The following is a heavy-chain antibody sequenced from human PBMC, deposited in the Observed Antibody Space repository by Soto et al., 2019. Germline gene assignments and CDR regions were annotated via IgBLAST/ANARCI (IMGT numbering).Heavy chain of an antibody. J-gene: IGHJ4*02. CDR2: IYYSGST. CDR1: GGSISSSSYY. D-gene: IGHD6-13*01. V-gene: IGHV4-39*01. CDR3: ARHDIAAAGTGGDY. Sequence: QLQLQESGPGLVKPSETLSLTCTVSGGSISSSSYYWGWIRQPPGKGLEWIGSIYYSGSTYYNPSLKSRVTISVDTSKNQFSLKLSSVTAADTAVYYCARHDIAAAGTGGDYWGQGTLVTVSS.